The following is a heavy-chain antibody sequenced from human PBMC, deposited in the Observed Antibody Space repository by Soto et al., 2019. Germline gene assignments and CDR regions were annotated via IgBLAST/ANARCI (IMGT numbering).Heavy chain of an antibody. CDR3: ARGSLGTRGNYFDY. J-gene: IGHJ4*02. CDR2: IYHSGST. V-gene: IGHV4-30-2*01. Sequence: SETLSLTCAVSGGSISSGGYSWSWIRQPPGKGLEWIGYIYHSGSTYYNPSLKSRVTISVDRSKNQFSLKLSSVTAADTAVYYCARGSLGTRGNYFDYWGQGTLVTVSS. CDR1: GGSISSGGYS. D-gene: IGHD7-27*01.